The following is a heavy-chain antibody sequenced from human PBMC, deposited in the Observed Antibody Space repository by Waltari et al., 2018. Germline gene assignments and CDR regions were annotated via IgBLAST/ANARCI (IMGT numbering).Heavy chain of an antibody. CDR1: GYTLTELS. Sequence: QLQLVQSGDEVKKPGASVKVSCKVSGYTLTELSMHWVRQAPGKGVGWRGGLYPEYGETIYAQKFQGRVTMTEDTPTDTAYMELSSLRSEDTTVYYWATVRRSSSSYYYYYGMDVWGQGTTVTVSS. V-gene: IGHV1-24*01. CDR3: ATVRRSSSSYYYYYGMDV. CDR2: LYPEYGET. J-gene: IGHJ6*02. D-gene: IGHD6-13*01.